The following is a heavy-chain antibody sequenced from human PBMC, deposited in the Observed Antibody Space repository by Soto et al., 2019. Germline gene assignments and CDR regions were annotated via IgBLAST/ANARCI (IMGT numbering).Heavy chain of an antibody. Sequence: ESGGGVVQPGRSLRLSCAASGFTFSSYAMHWVRQAPGKGLEWVALISYDGGNKYYTDSVKGRFTISRDNSKNALYLQMNSLRPEDTAVYYCARDEAARYYFDYWGQGTLVTVSS. CDR1: GFTFSSYA. CDR2: ISYDGGNK. J-gene: IGHJ4*02. CDR3: ARDEAARYYFDY. D-gene: IGHD6-6*01. V-gene: IGHV3-30-3*01.